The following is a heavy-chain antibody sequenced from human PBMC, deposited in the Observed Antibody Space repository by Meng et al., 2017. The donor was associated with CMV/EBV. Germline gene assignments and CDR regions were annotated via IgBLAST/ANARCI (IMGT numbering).Heavy chain of an antibody. V-gene: IGHV1-69*10. CDR2: LIPILGIA. CDR1: GGTFSSYA. D-gene: IGHD2-2*01. Sequence: SVPVSCKASGGTFSSYAISWVRQAPGQGLEWMGGLIPILGIANYAQKFQGIVTITADKSTSTAYMDLRILRSEDTAVYYCARDAIVVVPAVTPEHRPGYYYYGMDVWGQGTTVTVSS. CDR3: ARDAIVVVPAVTPEHRPGYYYYGMDV. J-gene: IGHJ6*02.